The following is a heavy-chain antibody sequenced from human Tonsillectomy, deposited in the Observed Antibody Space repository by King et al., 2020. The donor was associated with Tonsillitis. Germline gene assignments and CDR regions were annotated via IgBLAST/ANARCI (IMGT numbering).Heavy chain of an antibody. V-gene: IGHV3-11*06. CDR2: ISSSSSYT. Sequence: QLVQSGGGLVKPGGSLRLSCAASGFTFSDYYMSWIRQAPGKGLEWVSYISSSSSYTNYADSVKGRFTISRDNAKNSLYLQMNSLRAEDTAVYYCARGLTAMVRAYYYYMDVWGKGTTVTVSS. CDR1: GFTFSDYY. CDR3: ARGLTAMVRAYYYYMDV. J-gene: IGHJ6*03. D-gene: IGHD5-18*01.